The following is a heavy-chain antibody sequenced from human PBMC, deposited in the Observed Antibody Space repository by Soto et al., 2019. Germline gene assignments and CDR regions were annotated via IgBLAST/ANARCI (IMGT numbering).Heavy chain of an antibody. CDR2: IYTSGST. Sequence: SETLSLTCTVSGGSISSYYWSWIRQPAGKGLEWIGRIYTSGSTNYNPSLKSRVTMSVDTSKNQFSLKLSSVTAADTAVYYCARGSVTQWNNWFDPWGQGTLVTVSS. CDR3: ARGSVTQWNNWFDP. V-gene: IGHV4-4*07. J-gene: IGHJ5*02. D-gene: IGHD2-21*02. CDR1: GGSISSYY.